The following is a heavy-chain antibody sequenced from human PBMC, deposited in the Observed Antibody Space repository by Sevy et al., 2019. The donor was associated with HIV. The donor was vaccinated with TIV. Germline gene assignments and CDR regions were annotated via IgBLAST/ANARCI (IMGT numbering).Heavy chain of an antibody. CDR2: ISGLSNYI. CDR3: ARGATSGWDYFDS. CDR1: GFTFSNFN. Sequence: GGSLRLSCLASGFTFSNFNINWVRQAPGKGLEWVSYISGLSNYIYYADSLGGRFTISRDNAKNSVYLQMNSLRTEDTAVYYCARGATSGWDYFDSWGQGTLVTVSS. J-gene: IGHJ4*02. V-gene: IGHV3-21*06. D-gene: IGHD6-19*01.